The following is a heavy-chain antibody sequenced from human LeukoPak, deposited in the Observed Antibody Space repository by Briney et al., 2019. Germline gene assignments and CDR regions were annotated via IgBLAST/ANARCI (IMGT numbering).Heavy chain of an antibody. Sequence: ASVKVSCKASGYTFTGYYMHWVRQAPGQGLEWMGWINPNSGGTNYAQKFQGRVTMTRDTSTSTVYMELSSLRSEDTAVYYCARVGGSYLDYWGQGTLVTVSS. CDR1: GYTFTGYY. V-gene: IGHV1-2*02. CDR3: ARVGGSYLDY. CDR2: INPNSGGT. J-gene: IGHJ4*03. D-gene: IGHD1-26*01.